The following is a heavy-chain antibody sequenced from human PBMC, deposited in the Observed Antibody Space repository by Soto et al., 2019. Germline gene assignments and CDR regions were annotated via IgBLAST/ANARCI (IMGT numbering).Heavy chain of an antibody. CDR3: AKGPNPRVIINPADY. D-gene: IGHD3-10*01. CDR1: GYSFTSYW. CDR2: IDPSDSYT. J-gene: IGHJ4*02. Sequence: GESLKISCKGSGYSFTSYWISWVRQMPGKGLEWMGRIDPSDSYTNYSPSFQGHVTISADKSISTAYLQMNSLRAEDTAVYYCAKGPNPRVIINPADYWGQGTLVTVSS. V-gene: IGHV5-10-1*01.